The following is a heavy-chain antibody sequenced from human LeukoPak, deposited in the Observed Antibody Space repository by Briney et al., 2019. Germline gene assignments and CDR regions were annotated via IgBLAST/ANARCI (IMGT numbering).Heavy chain of an antibody. V-gene: IGHV3-21*01. CDR3: GRDPTTVTTHYYGLDV. CDR1: GFTFSSYS. J-gene: IGHJ6*04. Sequence: GGSLRLSCAASGFTFSSYSMNWVRQAPGKGLEWVSSISSSSRYIYYADSVKGRFTSSRDNAQNSLYLQMNSLRAEDTAVYYCGRDPTTVTTHYYGLDVWGNGTTVTASS. CDR2: ISSSSRYI. D-gene: IGHD4-17*01.